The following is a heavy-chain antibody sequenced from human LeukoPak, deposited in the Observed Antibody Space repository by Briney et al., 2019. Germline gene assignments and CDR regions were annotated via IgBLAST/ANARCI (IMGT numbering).Heavy chain of an antibody. J-gene: IGHJ4*02. CDR2: ISSSSSYI. Sequence: GGSLRLSCAASGFTFSSYSMNWVRQAPGKGLEWVSSISSSSSYIYYADSVKGRFTISRDNAKNSLYLQMNSLRAEDTAVYYSARDLRNYRTEYRSSWYFDYWGQGTLVTVSS. D-gene: IGHD6-13*01. CDR1: GFTFSSYS. CDR3: ARDLRNYRTEYRSSWYFDY. V-gene: IGHV3-21*01.